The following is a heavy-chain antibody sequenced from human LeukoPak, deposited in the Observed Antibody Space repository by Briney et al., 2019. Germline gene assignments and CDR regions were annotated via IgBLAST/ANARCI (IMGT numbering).Heavy chain of an antibody. CDR2: IYYSGST. D-gene: IGHD3-10*01. CDR1: GGSISSGGYY. CDR3: ARERLYYGSGLNWFDP. V-gene: IGHV4-31*03. Sequence: PSQTLSLTCTVSGGSISSGGYYWSWIRQHPGKGLEWIGYIYYSGSTYYNPSLKSRVTISVDTSKNQFSLKLSSVTAADTAVYYCARERLYYGSGLNWFDPWGQGTLVTVSS. J-gene: IGHJ5*02.